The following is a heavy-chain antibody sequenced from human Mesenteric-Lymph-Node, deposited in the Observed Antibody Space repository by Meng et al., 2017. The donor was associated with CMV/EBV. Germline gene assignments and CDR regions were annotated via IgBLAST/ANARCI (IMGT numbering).Heavy chain of an antibody. Sequence: ASVKVSCKASGYTFTSYYMHWVRQAPGQGLEWMGIINPSGGSTSYAQKFQGRVTMTRDTSTSTVYMELSSLRSEDTAVYYCARDLVVPVARFNYYYYYGMDVWGQGTTVTVSS. D-gene: IGHD2-2*01. CDR1: GYTFTSYY. J-gene: IGHJ6*02. V-gene: IGHV1-46*01. CDR2: INPSGGST. CDR3: ARDLVVPVARFNYYYYYGMDV.